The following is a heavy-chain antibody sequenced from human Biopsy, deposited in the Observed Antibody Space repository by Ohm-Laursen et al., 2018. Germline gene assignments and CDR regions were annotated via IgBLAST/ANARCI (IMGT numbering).Heavy chain of an antibody. Sequence: SETLSLTCSVSGGSISSRNHYWGWLRQPPGKGLEWIGHVYYSGSTFYNSSLESRVTVSVDTSKNQFHLRLTSMSASDTAVYYCARTPRDSFWSGSYKRGLWFDPWGQGTLVIVSS. CDR2: VYYSGST. D-gene: IGHD3-3*01. CDR1: GGSISSRNHY. V-gene: IGHV4-39*01. CDR3: ARTPRDSFWSGSYKRGLWFDP. J-gene: IGHJ5*02.